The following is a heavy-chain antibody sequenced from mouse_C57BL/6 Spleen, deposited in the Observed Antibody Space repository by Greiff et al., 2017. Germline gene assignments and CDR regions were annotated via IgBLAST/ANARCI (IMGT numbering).Heavy chain of an antibody. V-gene: IGHV14-1*01. J-gene: IGHJ2*01. Sequence: VQLQPSGAELVRPGASVKLSCTASGFNIKDYYMHWVKQRPEQGLEWIGRIDTEDGDTEYAPKFQGKATMTADTSSNTAYLQLSSLTSEDTAVYYCTLYYYGSSSYFDYWGQGTTLTVSS. CDR1: GFNIKDYY. D-gene: IGHD1-1*01. CDR3: TLYYYGSSSYFDY. CDR2: IDTEDGDT.